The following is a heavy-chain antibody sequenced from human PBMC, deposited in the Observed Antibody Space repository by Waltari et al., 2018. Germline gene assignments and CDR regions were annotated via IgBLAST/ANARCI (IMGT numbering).Heavy chain of an antibody. CDR1: GGSFSGYY. J-gene: IGHJ4*02. V-gene: IGHV4-34*01. CDR3: ASRELAVAGRPPDY. Sequence: QVQLQPWGAGLLKPSETLSLTCAVYGGSFSGYYWSWIRQPPGKGLEWIGEINHSGSTNYNPSLKSRVTISVDTSKNQFSLKLSSVTAADTAVYYCASRELAVAGRPPDYWGQGTLVTVSS. D-gene: IGHD6-19*01. CDR2: INHSGST.